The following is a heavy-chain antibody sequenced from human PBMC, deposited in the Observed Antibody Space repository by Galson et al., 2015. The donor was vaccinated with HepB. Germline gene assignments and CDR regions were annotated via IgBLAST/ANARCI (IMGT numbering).Heavy chain of an antibody. Sequence: QSGAEVKKPGESLKISCKGSGYSFTSYWIGWVRQMPGKGLEWMGIIYPGDSDTRYSPSFQGQVTISADKSISTAYLQRSSLKASDTAMYYCARSGRGVGATDYYFDYWGQGTLVTVSS. D-gene: IGHD1-26*01. V-gene: IGHV5-51*01. CDR1: GYSFTSYW. CDR2: IYPGDSDT. CDR3: ARSGRGVGATDYYFDY. J-gene: IGHJ4*02.